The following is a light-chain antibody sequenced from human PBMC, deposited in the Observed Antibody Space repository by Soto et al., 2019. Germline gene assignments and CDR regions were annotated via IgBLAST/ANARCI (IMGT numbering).Light chain of an antibody. CDR3: QQYSTSPIT. Sequence: ETVLTQSPGTRSLSPGERATLSCRASQSSSSYLTWYQQRPGQAPRLLIYAASRRATGIPDRFSGSGSGTDFTLTISRLEPADFAVYYCQQYSTSPITFGQGTRLEIK. CDR2: AAS. CDR1: QSSSSY. V-gene: IGKV3-20*01. J-gene: IGKJ5*01.